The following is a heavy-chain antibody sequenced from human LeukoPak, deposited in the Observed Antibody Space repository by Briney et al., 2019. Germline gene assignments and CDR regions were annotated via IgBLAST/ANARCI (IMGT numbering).Heavy chain of an antibody. CDR2: IYYSGST. J-gene: IGHJ4*02. CDR1: GGSISSGDYY. Sequence: SETLSLTCTVSGGSISSGDYYWSWIRQPPGKGLEWIGYIYYSGSTYYNPSLKSRVTISVDTSKNQFSLKPSSVTAADTAVYYCARLSQLWFGELLPFVDYWGQGTLVTVSS. V-gene: IGHV4-30-4*08. D-gene: IGHD3-10*01. CDR3: ARLSQLWFGELLPFVDY.